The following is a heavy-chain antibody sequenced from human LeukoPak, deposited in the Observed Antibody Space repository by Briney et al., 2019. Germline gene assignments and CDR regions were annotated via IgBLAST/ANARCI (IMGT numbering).Heavy chain of an antibody. CDR2: ISNSGGSI. J-gene: IGHJ3*02. Sequence: GGSLRLSCAASGFTFSNYAMSWVRQAPGKGLEWVSHISNSGGSIYYADSVKGRFTISRDNAKNSLYLQMNSLRAEDTAVYYCARSFDIWGQGTMVTVSS. CDR1: GFTFSNYA. V-gene: IGHV3-48*03. CDR3: ARSFDI.